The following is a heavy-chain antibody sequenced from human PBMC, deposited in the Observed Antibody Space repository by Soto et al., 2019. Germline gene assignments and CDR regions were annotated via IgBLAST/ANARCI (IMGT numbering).Heavy chain of an antibody. CDR3: TTDLGYSYGYYFDY. J-gene: IGHJ4*02. V-gene: IGHV3-15*01. D-gene: IGHD5-18*01. CDR2: IKSKTDGGTT. CDR1: GFTFSNAW. Sequence: GESLKISCAASGFTFSNAWMSWVRQAPGKGLEWVGRIKSKTDGGTTDYAAPVKGRFTISRDDSKNTLYLQMNSLKTEDTAVYYCTTDLGYSYGYYFDYWGQGTLVTVSS.